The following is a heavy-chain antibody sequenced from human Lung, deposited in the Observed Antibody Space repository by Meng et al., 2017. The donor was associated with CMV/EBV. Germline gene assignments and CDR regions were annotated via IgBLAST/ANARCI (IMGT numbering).Heavy chain of an antibody. CDR1: GFTFSSYS. CDR3: ASLRYSSGWLYYYYGMDV. Sequence: GESLKISCAASGFTFSSYSMNWVRQAPGKGLEWVSSISSSSSYIYYADSVKGRFTISRDNAKNSLYLQMNSLRAEDTAVYYCASLRYSSGWLYYYYGMDVWXQGTXVTVSS. CDR2: ISSSSSYI. J-gene: IGHJ6*02. V-gene: IGHV3-21*01. D-gene: IGHD6-19*01.